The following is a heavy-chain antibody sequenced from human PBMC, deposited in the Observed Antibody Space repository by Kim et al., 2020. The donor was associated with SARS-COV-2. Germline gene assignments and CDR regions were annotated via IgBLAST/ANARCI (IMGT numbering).Heavy chain of an antibody. Sequence: GESLKISCKGSGYSFTSYWISWVRQMPGNGLEWMGRIDPSDSYTNYSPSFQGHVTISADKSISTAYLQWSSLKASDTAMYYCARHWRGVPAAIHYRWGGWWFDPWGQGTLVTVSS. CDR1: GYSFTSYW. D-gene: IGHD2-2*01. V-gene: IGHV5-10-1*01. CDR3: ARHWRGVPAAIHYRWGGWWFDP. CDR2: IDPSDSYT. J-gene: IGHJ5*02.